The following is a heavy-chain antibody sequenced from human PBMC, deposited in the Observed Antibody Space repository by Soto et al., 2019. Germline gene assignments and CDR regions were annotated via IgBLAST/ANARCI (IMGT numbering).Heavy chain of an antibody. V-gene: IGHV1-24*01. J-gene: IGHJ3*02. D-gene: IGHD3-22*01. CDR2: FDPEDGET. CDR3: ATGGITMIVVTKYPDAFDI. CDR1: GYTLTELS. Sequence: ASVKVSCKVSGYTLTELSMHWVRQAPGKGLEWMGGFDPEDGETIYAQKFQGRVTMTEDTSTDTAYMELSSLRSEDTAVYYCATGGITMIVVTKYPDAFDIWGQGTMVTVSS.